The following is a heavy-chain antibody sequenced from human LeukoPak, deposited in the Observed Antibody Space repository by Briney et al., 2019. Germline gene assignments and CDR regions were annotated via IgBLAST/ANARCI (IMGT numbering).Heavy chain of an antibody. CDR2: IRYDGSNK. Sequence: GGSLRLSCATSGFTFSSYGMHWVRQAPGKGLEWVAFIRYDGSNKYYADSVKGRFTISRDNSKNTLYLQMNSLRAEDTAVYYCAKFGYSSSSVSPMWGQGTLVTVSS. D-gene: IGHD6-6*01. CDR3: AKFGYSSSSVSPM. J-gene: IGHJ4*02. CDR1: GFTFSSYG. V-gene: IGHV3-30*02.